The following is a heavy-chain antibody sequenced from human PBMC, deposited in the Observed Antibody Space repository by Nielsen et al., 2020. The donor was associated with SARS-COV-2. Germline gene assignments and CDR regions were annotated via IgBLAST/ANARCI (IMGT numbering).Heavy chain of an antibody. D-gene: IGHD2-2*01. J-gene: IGHJ6*02. CDR3: AKDLGPGYVAAAMLGYYYYYGMDV. CDR2: ISYDGSNK. V-gene: IGHV3-30*18. Sequence: GGFLRLSCAASGFTFSSYGMHWVRQAPGKGLEWVAVISYDGSNKYYADSVKGRFTISRDNSKNTLYLQMNSLRAEDTAVYYCAKDLGPGYVAAAMLGYYYYYGMDVWGQGTTVTVSS. CDR1: GFTFSSYG.